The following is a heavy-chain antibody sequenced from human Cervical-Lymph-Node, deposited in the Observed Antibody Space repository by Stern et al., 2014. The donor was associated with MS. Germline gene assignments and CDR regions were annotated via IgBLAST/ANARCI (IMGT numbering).Heavy chain of an antibody. J-gene: IGHJ6*02. Sequence: VQLVESGGVVVQPGGSLRLTCAASGFTFDEYTMHWVRQAPGKGLEGVSLITWDTGSTYYADSVKGRFTISRDNSENSLYLQMNSLRIEDTALYYCAKVHTSYNGLDVWGQGTTVTVSS. CDR2: ITWDTGST. V-gene: IGHV3-43*01. CDR3: AKVHTSYNGLDV. D-gene: IGHD2-2*02. CDR1: GFTFDEYT.